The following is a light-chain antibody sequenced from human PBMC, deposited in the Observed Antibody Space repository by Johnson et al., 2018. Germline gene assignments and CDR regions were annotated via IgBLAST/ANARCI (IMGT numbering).Light chain of an antibody. Sequence: PPSVSAAPGQKVTISCSGSSSNIGNNYVSWYQQLPGTAPKLLIYENNKRPSGIPDLFSGSKSGTSATLGITGLQTGDEADYYCGTWDSSLSAGNVFGTGTKVTVL. V-gene: IGLV1-51*02. CDR3: GTWDSSLSAGNV. CDR2: ENN. CDR1: SSNIGNNY. J-gene: IGLJ1*01.